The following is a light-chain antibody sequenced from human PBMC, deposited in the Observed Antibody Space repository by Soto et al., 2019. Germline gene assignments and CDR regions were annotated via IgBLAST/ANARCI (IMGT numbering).Light chain of an antibody. Sequence: QSVLTQPASVSGSPGQSITISCTGTSSDVGRYNYVSWYQHHPGKAPKLIFYDVSNRPSGVSERFSVSKSGYTACLTISGLQAEDEADYYCNSYTTSSTYVFGTGTKLTVL. CDR1: SSDVGRYNY. CDR2: DVS. J-gene: IGLJ1*01. CDR3: NSYTTSSTYV. V-gene: IGLV2-14*03.